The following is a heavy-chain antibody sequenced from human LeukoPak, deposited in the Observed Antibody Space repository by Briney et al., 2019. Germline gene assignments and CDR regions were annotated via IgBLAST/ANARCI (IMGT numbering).Heavy chain of an antibody. D-gene: IGHD3-22*01. CDR3: AREMAHYYDSSGYPDAFDI. Sequence: ASVKVSCKASGYTFTSYYMHWVRQAPGQGLEWMGIINPSGGSTSYAQKFQGRVTMTRDTSTSTVYMELSSPRSEDTAVYYCAREMAHYYDSSGYPDAFDIWGQGTMVTVSS. V-gene: IGHV1-46*01. CDR1: GYTFTSYY. J-gene: IGHJ3*02. CDR2: INPSGGST.